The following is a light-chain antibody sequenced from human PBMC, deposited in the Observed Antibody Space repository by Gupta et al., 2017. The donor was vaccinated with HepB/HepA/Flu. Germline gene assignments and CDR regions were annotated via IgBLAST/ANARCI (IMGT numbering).Light chain of an antibody. V-gene: IGKV1-9*01. CDR3: QQLNSYPR. CDR2: AGS. CDR1: QAISRY. J-gene: IGKJ5*01. Sequence: DIHLTQSPSFLSASVGDRVTITCRASQAISRYLEWYQQKPGTAPKLLNYAGSTLQSGVPSRFSGSGSGTEFTLTISSLQPEDFATYYCQQLNSYPRFGQGTRLEVK.